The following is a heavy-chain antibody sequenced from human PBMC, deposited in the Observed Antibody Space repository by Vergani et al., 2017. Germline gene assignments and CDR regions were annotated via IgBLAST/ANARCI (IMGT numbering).Heavy chain of an antibody. Sequence: QVQLQESGPGLVKPPGTLSLTCAVSGDSISSNNCWTWVRQPPGKGLEWIGEICHTEDTKYSPSLKSRVTVSVDESRNLFSLRLNSVTAADTAVYYCATIGYRRWGYYFVYWGQAILVTDSS. V-gene: IGHV4-4*03. CDR2: ICHTEDT. CDR3: ATIGYRRWGYYFVY. D-gene: IGHD2-2*02. J-gene: IGHJ4*02. CDR1: GDSISSNNC.